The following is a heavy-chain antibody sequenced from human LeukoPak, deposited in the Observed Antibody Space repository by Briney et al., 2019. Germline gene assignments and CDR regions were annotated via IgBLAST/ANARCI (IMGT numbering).Heavy chain of an antibody. D-gene: IGHD5-12*01. V-gene: IGHV3-66*01. CDR2: IYSGGST. J-gene: IGHJ4*02. CDR3: ARGASGYHNT. CDR1: EFSVGSNY. Sequence: GGSLRLSCAASEFSVGSNYMTWVRQAPGKGLEWVSLIYSGGSTYYADSVTGRVTLSSDNSKNTLYLQMNSLRAEDTAVYYCARGASGYHNTGGQGTLVTVSS.